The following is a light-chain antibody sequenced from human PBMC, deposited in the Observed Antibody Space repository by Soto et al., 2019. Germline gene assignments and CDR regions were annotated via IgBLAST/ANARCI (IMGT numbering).Light chain of an antibody. CDR2: DVS. V-gene: IGLV2-14*01. Sequence: QSVLTQPASVSGSPGQSITISCTGTSSDVGGYNYVSWYQQHPGKAPKLMIYDVSNRPSGVSNRFSGSKSGNTASLTISGLQAEDEDDYYCSSYTSSSTSVFGTGTKVTVL. CDR3: SSYTSSSTSV. CDR1: SSDVGGYNY. J-gene: IGLJ1*01.